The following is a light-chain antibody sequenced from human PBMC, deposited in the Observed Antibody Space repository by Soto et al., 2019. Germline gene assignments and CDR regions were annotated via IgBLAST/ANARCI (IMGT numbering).Light chain of an antibody. Sequence: QSVLTQPRSVSGSPGHSDTISCTGTSSDVGGYSCVSWYQQHPGKAPKLMISDVSKRPSGVPDRFSGSKFGNTASLTISGLQAEDEADYYCCSYAGAFTYVFGSGTKVTVL. V-gene: IGLV2-11*01. CDR1: SSDVGGYSC. CDR3: CSYAGAFTYV. CDR2: DVS. J-gene: IGLJ1*01.